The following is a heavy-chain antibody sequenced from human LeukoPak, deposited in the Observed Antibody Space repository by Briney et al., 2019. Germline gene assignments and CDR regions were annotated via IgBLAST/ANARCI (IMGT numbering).Heavy chain of an antibody. CDR2: IYYSGST. V-gene: IGHV4-59*01. CDR3: ARDYPGLPYYYYGMDV. CDR1: GGSISSYY. J-gene: IGHJ6*04. Sequence: MSSETLSLTCTVSGGSISSYYWSWIRQPPGKGLEWIGYIYYSGSTNYNPSLKSRVPISVDTSKNQFSLKLSSVTAADTAVYYCARDYPGLPYYYYGMDVWGKGTTVTVSS.